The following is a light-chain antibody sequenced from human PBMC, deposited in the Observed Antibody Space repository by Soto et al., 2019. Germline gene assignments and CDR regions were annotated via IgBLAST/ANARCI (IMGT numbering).Light chain of an antibody. V-gene: IGKV1-5*01. Sequence: DIQMTQSPSTLSASVGDRVTITCRASQTISSGLAWYQQKPGKAPKLLIYDASTLESGVPSRFSGSGSGTEFTLTISGLQPDDFATYYCQQYSSYPWTFGQGTKVEIK. J-gene: IGKJ1*01. CDR2: DAS. CDR3: QQYSSYPWT. CDR1: QTISSG.